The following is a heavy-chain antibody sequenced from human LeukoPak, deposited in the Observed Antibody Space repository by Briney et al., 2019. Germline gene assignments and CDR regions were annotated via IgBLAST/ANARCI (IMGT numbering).Heavy chain of an antibody. CDR1: GDSVSSNSAA. D-gene: IGHD6-19*01. Sequence: SQTLSLTCAISGDSVSSNSAAWDWIRQSPSRGLEWLGRTYYRSKWYNDYAVSVKSRITINPDTSKNQFSLQLNSVTPEDTAVYYCARGAVATGGWSYDYWGQGTLVTVSS. CDR2: TYYRSKWYN. V-gene: IGHV6-1*01. J-gene: IGHJ4*02. CDR3: ARGAVATGGWSYDY.